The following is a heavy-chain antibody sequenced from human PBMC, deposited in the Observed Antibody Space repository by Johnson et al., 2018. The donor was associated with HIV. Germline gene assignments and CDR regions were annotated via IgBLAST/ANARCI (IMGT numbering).Heavy chain of an antibody. D-gene: IGHD3-3*01. V-gene: IGHV3-30*02. CDR1: GFTFSSYG. J-gene: IGHJ3*01. Sequence: QVQLVESGGGVVQPGGSLRLSCAASGFTFSSYGMHWVRQAPGKGLEWVAFIRYDGSNKYYADSVKGRFTISRDNSKSTLYLQMNSLRAEDTAVYYCANDFWSGSGLWGQGTMVTVSS. CDR3: ANDFWSGSGL. CDR2: IRYDGSNK.